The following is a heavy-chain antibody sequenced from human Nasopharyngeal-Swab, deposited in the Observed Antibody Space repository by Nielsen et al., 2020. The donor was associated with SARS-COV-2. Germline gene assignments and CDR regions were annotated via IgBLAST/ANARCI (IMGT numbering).Heavy chain of an antibody. D-gene: IGHD1-14*01. J-gene: IGHJ4*02. V-gene: IGHV3-53*01. CDR1: GFTVSSNY. Sequence: GESLKISCAASGFTVSSNYMTWVRQAPGKGLEWVSIIYSGGNTYHADSVKGRFTISGDNSKNTLFLQMNSLRADDTAVYYCARGVNPPPDYWGQGTLVIVSS. CDR3: ARGVNPPPDY. CDR2: IYSGGNT.